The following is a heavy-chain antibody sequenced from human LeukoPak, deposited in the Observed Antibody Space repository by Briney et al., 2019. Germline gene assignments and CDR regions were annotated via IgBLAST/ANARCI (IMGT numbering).Heavy chain of an antibody. Sequence: GGSLRLSCAASGFTVSSNYMSWVRQAPGKGLEWVSVIYSGPGIYYADSVRGRFTISRDNSKNTLYLQMNSLRAEDTAVYYCARGYGDYGEFDYWGQGTLVTVSS. CDR2: IYSGPGI. D-gene: IGHD4-17*01. CDR1: GFTVSSNY. CDR3: ARGYGDYGEFDY. J-gene: IGHJ4*02. V-gene: IGHV3-53*01.